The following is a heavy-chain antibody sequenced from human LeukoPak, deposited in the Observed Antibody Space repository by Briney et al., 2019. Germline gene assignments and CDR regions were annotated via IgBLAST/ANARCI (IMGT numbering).Heavy chain of an antibody. CDR2: ISSNGGST. CDR1: GFTFSSYA. J-gene: IGHJ3*02. D-gene: IGHD6-13*01. Sequence: GGSLRLSCAASGFTFSSYAMHWVRQAPGKGLEYVSAISSNGGSTYYANSVKGRFTISRDNSKNTLYLQMGSLRAEDMAVYHCAKGVSSSWSNDAFDIWGQGTMVTVSS. CDR3: AKGVSSSWSNDAFDI. V-gene: IGHV3-64*01.